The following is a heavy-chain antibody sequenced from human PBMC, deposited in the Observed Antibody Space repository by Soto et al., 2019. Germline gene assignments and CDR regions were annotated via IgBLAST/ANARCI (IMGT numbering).Heavy chain of an antibody. D-gene: IGHD2-2*01. CDR2: INHSGST. CDR1: GGSFSGYY. J-gene: IGHJ6*02. CDR3: ARGLVYCSSTSCYYYYYYGMDV. V-gene: IGHV4-34*01. Sequence: QVQLQQWGAGLLKPSETLSLTCAVYGGSFSGYYWSWIRQPPGKGLEWIGEINHSGSTNYNPSLKSRVTISVDTSKNQFSLKLSSVTAADTAVYYCARGLVYCSSTSCYYYYYYGMDVWGQGTTVTVSS.